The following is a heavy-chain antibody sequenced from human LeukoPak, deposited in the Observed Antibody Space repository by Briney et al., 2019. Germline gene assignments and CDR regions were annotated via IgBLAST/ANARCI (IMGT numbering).Heavy chain of an antibody. V-gene: IGHV4-59*12. J-gene: IGHJ3*02. CDR3: ARDGGWFRGSGAFDI. Sequence: SETLSLTCTVSGGSISSYYWSWIRQPPGKGLEWIGYIYHSGSTYYNPSLKSRVTISVDRSKNQFSLKLSSVTAADTAVYYCARDGGWFRGSGAFDIWGQGTMVTVSS. CDR2: IYHSGST. CDR1: GGSISSYY. D-gene: IGHD3-10*01.